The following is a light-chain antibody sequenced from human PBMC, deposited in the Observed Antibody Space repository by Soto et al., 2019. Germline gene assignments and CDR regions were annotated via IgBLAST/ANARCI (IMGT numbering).Light chain of an antibody. Sequence: DVVMTQSPLSLPVTLGQPASISCRSSQSLVFTNGNTYLDWYQQRPGQSPRRLIYEVSKRASGVPDRFSGSGSGTNFTLQISRVEAEDIGVYYCMQGTYWPRTFGQGTKVXIK. CDR2: EVS. J-gene: IGKJ1*01. V-gene: IGKV2-30*01. CDR1: QSLVFTNGNTY. CDR3: MQGTYWPRT.